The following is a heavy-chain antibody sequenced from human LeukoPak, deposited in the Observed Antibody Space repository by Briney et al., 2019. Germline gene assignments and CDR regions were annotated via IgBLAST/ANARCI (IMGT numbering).Heavy chain of an antibody. CDR2: FIPILGTA. J-gene: IGHJ6*04. V-gene: IGHV1-69*10. CDR3: AGIPVFGVVLHQEPV. CDR1: GYTFTDQY. D-gene: IGHD3-3*01. Sequence: SVKVSCKSSGYTFTDQYIHWVRQAPGQGLEWMGVFIPILGTANSTQKFQGRVTITADISTNTVYMELSSLRSEDTAVYFCAGIPVFGVVLHQEPVWGKGTTVTVSS.